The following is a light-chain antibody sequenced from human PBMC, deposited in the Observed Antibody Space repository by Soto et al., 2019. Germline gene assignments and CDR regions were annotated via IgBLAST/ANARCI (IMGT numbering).Light chain of an antibody. Sequence: QSVLAQPASVSGSPGQSIAISCAGTSNDVGSYNLVSWYQHHPGKAPKLMIYGGSKRPSGVSDRFSGSKSGNTASLTISGLQAEDEADYYCCTFAGNSNYVFGTRTKVTVL. CDR2: GGS. CDR1: SNDVGSYNL. V-gene: IGLV2-23*01. J-gene: IGLJ1*01. CDR3: CTFAGNSNYV.